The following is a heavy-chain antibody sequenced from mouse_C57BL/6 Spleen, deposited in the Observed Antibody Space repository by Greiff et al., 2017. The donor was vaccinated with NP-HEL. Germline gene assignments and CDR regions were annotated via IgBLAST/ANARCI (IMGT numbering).Heavy chain of an antibody. CDR2: ISNLAYSI. V-gene: IGHV5-15*04. CDR1: GFTFSDYG. Sequence: DVMLVESGGGLVQPGGSLKLSCAASGFTFSDYGMAWVRQAPRKGPEWVAFISNLAYSIYYADTVTGRFTISRENAKNTLYLEMSSLRSEDTAMYYCARRSWYFDVWGTGTTVTVSS. CDR3: ARRSWYFDV. J-gene: IGHJ1*03.